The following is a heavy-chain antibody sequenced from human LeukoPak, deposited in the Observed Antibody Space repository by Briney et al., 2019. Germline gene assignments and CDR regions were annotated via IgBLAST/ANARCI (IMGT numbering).Heavy chain of an antibody. CDR1: GGSISSSSYY. V-gene: IGHV4-39*02. J-gene: IGHJ6*03. D-gene: IGHD6-13*01. Sequence: SETLSLTCTVSGGSISSSSYYWGWIRQPPGKGLEWIGSIYYSGSTYYNPSLKSRVTISVDTSKNQFSLKLSSVTAADTAVYYCARDGLTAAGYYYYMDVWGKGTTVTVSS. CDR2: IYYSGST. CDR3: ARDGLTAAGYYYYMDV.